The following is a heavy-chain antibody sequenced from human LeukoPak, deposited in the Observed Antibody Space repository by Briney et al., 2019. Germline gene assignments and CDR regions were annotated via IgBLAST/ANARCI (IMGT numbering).Heavy chain of an antibody. Sequence: GGSLRLSCAASGFTFSSYAMSWVRQAPGEGLEWVSAISGRGGNTYYADSVKGRFTISRDNSKNTLYLQMNSLRAEDTAVYYCAKDTWAAADWLDAFDIWGQGTVVIVSS. V-gene: IGHV3-23*01. CDR3: AKDTWAAADWLDAFDI. CDR1: GFTFSSYA. CDR2: ISGRGGNT. J-gene: IGHJ3*02. D-gene: IGHD6-13*01.